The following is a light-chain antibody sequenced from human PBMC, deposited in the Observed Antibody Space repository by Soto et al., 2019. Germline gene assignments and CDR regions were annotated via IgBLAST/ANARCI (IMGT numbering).Light chain of an antibody. CDR3: QQSYSTRWT. CDR1: QNINNY. Sequence: QMTQSPSSLSASVGDSVTITCRASQNINNYLNWYQKKPGTAPQLLIYAATRLHSGVPSRFRGRGSGTDFTLIVSGLQPEDIATYYCQQSYSTRWTFGPGTRVDL. J-gene: IGKJ3*01. V-gene: IGKV1-39*01. CDR2: AAT.